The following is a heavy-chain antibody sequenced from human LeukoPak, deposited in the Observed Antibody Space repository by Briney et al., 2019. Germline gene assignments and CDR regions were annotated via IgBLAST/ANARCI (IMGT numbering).Heavy chain of an antibody. CDR2: IYTSGST. J-gene: IGHJ4*02. D-gene: IGHD3-22*01. CDR3: ARDRRNYYGSSGYYSDY. Sequence: SETLSLTCTVSGGSISSYYWSWIRQPAGKGLEWIGRIYTSGSTNYNPSLKSRVTMSVDTSKNQFSLKLTSVTAADTAVYYCARDRRNYYGSSGYYSDYWGQGTLVTVSS. V-gene: IGHV4-4*07. CDR1: GGSISSYY.